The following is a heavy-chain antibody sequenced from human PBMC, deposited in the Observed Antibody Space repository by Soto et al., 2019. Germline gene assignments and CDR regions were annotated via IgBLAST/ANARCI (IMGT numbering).Heavy chain of an antibody. CDR3: AILSN. J-gene: IGHJ4*02. CDR1: RFTDNSNY. D-gene: IGHD4-4*01. V-gene: IGHV3-53*01. Sequence: LGPSSADSRFTDNSNYMNWVRQAPGKGLEWVSIIYSDGTTSYADSVKGRFTISRDNFKNTLHLQMNSLRAEDTAVYYCAILSNWGQGTLVTVSS. CDR2: IYSDGTT.